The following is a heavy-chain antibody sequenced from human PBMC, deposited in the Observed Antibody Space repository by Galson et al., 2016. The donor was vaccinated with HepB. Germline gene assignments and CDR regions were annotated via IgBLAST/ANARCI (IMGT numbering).Heavy chain of an antibody. CDR2: VKSKTDGGTI. V-gene: IGHV3-15*01. Sequence: SLRLSCAVSGFTFRNVWMSWVHQAPGKGLECVGRVKSKTDGGTIDYAAPVKGRFTISRDDSKNTLYLQMNSLKSEDTAIYYCTTDSDPRSSYYYYYYTMDVWGKGTTVTVSS. CDR1: GFTFRNVW. CDR3: TTDSDPRSSYYYYYYTMDV. J-gene: IGHJ6*04. D-gene: IGHD6-19*01.